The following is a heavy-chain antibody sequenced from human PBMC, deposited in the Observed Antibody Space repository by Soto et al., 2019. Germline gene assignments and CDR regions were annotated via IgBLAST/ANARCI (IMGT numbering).Heavy chain of an antibody. V-gene: IGHV4-34*01. J-gene: IGHJ5*02. CDR3: ARGPITSNPRFDP. CDR2: INHSGST. Sequence: SETLSLTCAVYGGSFSGYYWSWIRQPPGKGLEWIGEINHSGSTNYNPSLKSRVTISVDTSKNQFSLKLSSVTAADTAVYYCARGPITSNPRFDPWGQGTLVNV. CDR1: GGSFSGYY. D-gene: IGHD3-10*01.